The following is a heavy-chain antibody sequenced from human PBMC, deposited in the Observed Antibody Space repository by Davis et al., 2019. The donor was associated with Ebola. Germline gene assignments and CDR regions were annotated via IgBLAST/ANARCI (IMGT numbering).Heavy chain of an antibody. V-gene: IGHV7-4-1*02. D-gene: IGHD3-16*02. CDR3: ARDDVWGSYRRRDFDY. J-gene: IGHJ4*02. CDR2: INTNTGNP. CDR1: GYTFNSYA. Sequence: ASVKVSCKASGYTFNSYAMNWVRQAPGQGLEWMGVINTNTGNPTYAQGFTGRFVFSLDTSVSTAYLQISSLKAEDTAVYFCARDDVWGSYRRRDFDYWGQGTLVTVSS.